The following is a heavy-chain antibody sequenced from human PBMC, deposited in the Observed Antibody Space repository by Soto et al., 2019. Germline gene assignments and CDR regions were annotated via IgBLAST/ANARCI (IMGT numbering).Heavy chain of an antibody. J-gene: IGHJ6*02. CDR2: MSSTGDTI. Sequence: PGGSLRLSCSASGFISGCTFSSFDMNWVRQAPGKGLEWISYMSSTGDTIYYADSVKGRFTISRDNAKRSLYLQMSSLRVDDTAVYYCAGLLGYFYGMDVWGQGTTVTVSS. CDR1: GFISGCTFSSFD. V-gene: IGHV3-48*03. CDR3: AGLLGYFYGMDV.